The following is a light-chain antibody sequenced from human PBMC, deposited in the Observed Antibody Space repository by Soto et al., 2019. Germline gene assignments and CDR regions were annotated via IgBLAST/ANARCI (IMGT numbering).Light chain of an antibody. V-gene: IGKV3-20*01. Sequence: DIVLTQSPGTLSVSPGERATLSCRASQTISSNYLAWYQHKPGQPPSLLIYGTSSRATGIPDRFSGSGSGTDFTLTISRLEPEDSAIYYCQQYVSWTFGQGTKVEIK. J-gene: IGKJ1*01. CDR1: QTISSNY. CDR2: GTS. CDR3: QQYVSWT.